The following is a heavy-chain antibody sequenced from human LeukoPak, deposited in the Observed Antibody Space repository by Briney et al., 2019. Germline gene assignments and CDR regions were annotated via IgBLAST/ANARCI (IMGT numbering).Heavy chain of an antibody. J-gene: IGHJ4*02. V-gene: IGHV4-39*01. Sequence: PSETLSLTRTVSDESISSSSYYWGWIRQSPGKGLEWIGTIHPHGTMFYNPSLESRVTISVDKSKRLFSLKLRSVTAADTAVYHCSRGWDACKLGNYWGQGSLVTVSS. CDR1: DESISSSSYY. CDR3: SRGWDACKLGNY. CDR2: IHPHGTM. D-gene: IGHD1-26*01.